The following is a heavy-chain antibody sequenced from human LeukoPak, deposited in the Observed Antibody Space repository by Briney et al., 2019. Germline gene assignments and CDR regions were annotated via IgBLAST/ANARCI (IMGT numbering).Heavy chain of an antibody. D-gene: IGHD3-22*01. J-gene: IGHJ4*02. V-gene: IGHV3-23*01. CDR3: AKFKKEDYYDSSGYYGPAN. CDR1: GFTFSSYA. Sequence: PGGSLRLSCAASGFTFSSYAMSWVRQAPGKGLEWVSGISGSGGSTYYADSVKGRFTISRDNSKNTLYLQMNSLRAEDTAVYYCAKFKKEDYYDSSGYYGPANWGQGTLVTVSS. CDR2: ISGSGGST.